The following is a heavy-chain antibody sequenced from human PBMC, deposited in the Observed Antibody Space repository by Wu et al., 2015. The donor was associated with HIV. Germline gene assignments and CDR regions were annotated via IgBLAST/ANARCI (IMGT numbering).Heavy chain of an antibody. CDR1: GDTFNIFA. D-gene: IGHD3-22*01. CDR2: IIPIFGTA. V-gene: IGHV1-69*05. J-gene: IGHJ4*02. Sequence: QVQLVQSGAEVKKPGSSVKVSCKASGDTFNIFAINWVRQAPGQGLEWMGGIIPIFGTANYAQKFQGRVTITTDESTSTAYMELSSLRSEDTAVYYCARGAGGDYYDSSGLDYWGQGTLVTVSS. CDR3: ARGAGGDYYDSSGLDY.